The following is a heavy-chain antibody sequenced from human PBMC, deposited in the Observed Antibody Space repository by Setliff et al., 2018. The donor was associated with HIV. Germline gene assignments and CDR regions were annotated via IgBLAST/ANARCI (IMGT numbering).Heavy chain of an antibody. D-gene: IGHD2-15*01. Sequence: SETLSLTCTVSGGSISSYYWSWIRQPPGKGLEWIGYIYYSGTTNYNPSLKSRVTIAVDTSENQFSLKLSSVTAADTAMYYCARGAPLAHYCSGGSCYFDYWGQGTLVTVSS. CDR2: IYYSGTT. CDR3: ARGAPLAHYCSGGSCYFDY. J-gene: IGHJ4*02. CDR1: GGSISSYY. V-gene: IGHV4-59*01.